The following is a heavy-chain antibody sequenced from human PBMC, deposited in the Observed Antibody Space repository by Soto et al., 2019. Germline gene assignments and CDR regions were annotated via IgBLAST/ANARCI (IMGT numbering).Heavy chain of an antibody. CDR3: ARSTRYYDIDY. V-gene: IGHV1-8*01. Sequence: QVQLVQSGAEVKKPGASVKVSCKASGYTFTSYDINWVRQATGQGLEWMGWMNPNSANTGYAQKFQGRFTMTRNTSIGTAYMELSSLRSEDTAMYYCARSTRYYDIDYWGQGTLVTVSS. J-gene: IGHJ4*02. CDR2: MNPNSANT. D-gene: IGHD1-26*01. CDR1: GYTFTSYD.